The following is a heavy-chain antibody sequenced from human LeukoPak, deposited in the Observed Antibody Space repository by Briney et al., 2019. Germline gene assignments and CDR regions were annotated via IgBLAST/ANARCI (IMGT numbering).Heavy chain of an antibody. V-gene: IGHV1-69*05. CDR2: IIPIFGTA. Sequence: ASVKVSCKVSGGTFSSYAISWVRQAPGQGLEWMGRIIPIFGTANCAQKFQGRVTITTDESTSTAYMELSSLRSEDTAVYYCAREEVITMVRNWFDPWGQGTLVTVSS. J-gene: IGHJ5*02. D-gene: IGHD3-10*01. CDR1: GGTFSSYA. CDR3: AREEVITMVRNWFDP.